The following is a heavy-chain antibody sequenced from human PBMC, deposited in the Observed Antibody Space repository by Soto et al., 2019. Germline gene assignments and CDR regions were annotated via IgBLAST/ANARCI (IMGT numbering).Heavy chain of an antibody. Sequence: EVQLVESGGGLVQPGGSLKLSCAASGFTFSGSAMHWVRQASGKGLEWVGRIRSKGNNYATAYGASLKGRFTSSRDDSKNTANHQMNSLNTEDTAVYYCSRQASDFWSGKPQYYMDVWGKGTTVTVSS. V-gene: IGHV3-73*01. J-gene: IGHJ6*03. CDR1: GFTFSGSA. D-gene: IGHD3-3*01. CDR2: IRSKGNNYAT. CDR3: SRQASDFWSGKPQYYMDV.